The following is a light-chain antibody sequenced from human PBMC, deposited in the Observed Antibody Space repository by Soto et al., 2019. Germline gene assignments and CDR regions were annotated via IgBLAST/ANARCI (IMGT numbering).Light chain of an antibody. V-gene: IGLV2-11*01. Sequence: QSALTQPPSVSGSPRQSVTISCTGTSSDVGGYYYVSWYQKHPGKAPKLMIYDVNERPSGVPDRFSGSKSGNTASLTISGLQADDEADYFCCSYAGAFAYVFGTGTKVTVL. CDR3: CSYAGAFAYV. CDR2: DVN. CDR1: SSDVGGYYY. J-gene: IGLJ1*01.